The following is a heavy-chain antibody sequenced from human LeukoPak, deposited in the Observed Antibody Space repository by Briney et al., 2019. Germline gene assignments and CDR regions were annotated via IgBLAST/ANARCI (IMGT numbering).Heavy chain of an antibody. CDR2: INDDETST. Sequence: GGSLRLSCAASGFSFSSSWMHWVRQVPGKGLVWVSRINDDETSTSYADSVKGRFTISRDNAKNTLYLQMNSLRAEDTAVYYCATTGSGSYYDYWGQGTLVTVSS. J-gene: IGHJ4*02. CDR3: ATTGSGSYYDY. D-gene: IGHD1-26*01. CDR1: GFSFSSSW. V-gene: IGHV3-74*01.